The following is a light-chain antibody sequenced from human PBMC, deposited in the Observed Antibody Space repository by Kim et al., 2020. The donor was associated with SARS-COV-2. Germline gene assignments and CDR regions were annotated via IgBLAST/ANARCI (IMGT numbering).Light chain of an antibody. CDR2: QAS. J-gene: IGKJ1*01. CDR3: KQYETYWT. V-gene: IGKV1-5*03. CDR1: QSVDSW. Sequence: DIRLTQSPSTLSAFVGNRVTITCRASQSVDSWLAWYQQKPGQAPKLLLYQASKLASGVPSRFSGSGSGTDFTLTISNLQPDDSAIYYCKQYETYWTFGPGTKVDIK.